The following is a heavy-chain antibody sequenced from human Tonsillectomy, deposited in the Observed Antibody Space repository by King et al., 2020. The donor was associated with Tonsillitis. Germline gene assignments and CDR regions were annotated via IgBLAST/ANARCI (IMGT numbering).Heavy chain of an antibody. V-gene: IGHV3-7*01. CDR3: ASGPYSTPRGYYYYGMDV. CDR1: GFTFSSYW. D-gene: IGHD6-13*01. J-gene: IGHJ6*02. Sequence: VQLVESGGGLVQPGGSLRLSCAASGFTFSSYWMSWVRQAPGKGLEWVANIKQDGSEKYYVDSVKGRFTISRDNAKNSLYLQMNSLRAEETAVYYCASGPYSTPRGYYYYGMDVWGQGTTVTVSS. CDR2: IKQDGSEK.